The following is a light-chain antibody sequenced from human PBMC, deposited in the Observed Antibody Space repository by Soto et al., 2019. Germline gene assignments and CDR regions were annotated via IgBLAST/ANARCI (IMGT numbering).Light chain of an antibody. CDR2: KAS. CDR1: QSIGNW. Sequence: DIQMTQSSSTVSASAGDRVTITCRASQSIGNWLAWYQQKAGKAPKLLIYKASSLESGVPSRLSGSGFGTEFTLTISSLKPYDFATYFCQQYNTHSRTFGQGTMLEI. J-gene: IGKJ1*01. CDR3: QQYNTHSRT. V-gene: IGKV1-5*03.